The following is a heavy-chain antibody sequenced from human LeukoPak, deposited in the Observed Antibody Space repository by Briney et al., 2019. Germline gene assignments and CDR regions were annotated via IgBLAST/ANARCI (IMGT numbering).Heavy chain of an antibody. V-gene: IGHV3-23*01. D-gene: IGHD3-10*01. CDR2: ISGSGGST. J-gene: IGHJ4*02. CDR3: ARGFSSGSSFDY. CDR1: GFTLSSYA. Sequence: GGSLRLSCAASGFTLSSYAMSWVRQAPGKGLEWVSAISGSGGSTYYADSVKGRFTISRDNSKNTLYLQMNSLRAEDTAVYYCARGFSSGSSFDYWGQGTLVTVSS.